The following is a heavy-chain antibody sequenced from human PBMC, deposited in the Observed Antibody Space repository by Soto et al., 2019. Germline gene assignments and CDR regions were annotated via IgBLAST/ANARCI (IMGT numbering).Heavy chain of an antibody. D-gene: IGHD4-17*01. CDR3: AGTTHYYYYYGMDV. V-gene: IGHV2-70*04. CDR1: GFSLSTSGMR. CDR2: IDWDDDK. Sequence: ESGPTLVNPTQTLTLTCTFSGFSLSTSGMRVSWIRQPPGKALEWLARIDWDDDKFYSTSLKTRLTISKDTSKNQVVLTMTNMDPVDTATYYCAGTTHYYYYYGMDVWGQGTTVTVSS. J-gene: IGHJ6*02.